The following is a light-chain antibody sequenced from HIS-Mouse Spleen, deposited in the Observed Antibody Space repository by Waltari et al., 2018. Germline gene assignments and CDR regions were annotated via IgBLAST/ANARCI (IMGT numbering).Light chain of an antibody. CDR1: AFPKKY. J-gene: IGLJ2*01. CDR2: EDS. V-gene: IGLV3-10*01. CDR3: YSTDSSGNHRV. Sequence: SYELTQPPSVSVSPGQTARIPCPGDAFPKKYASSYQQKSGQAPVLVIYEDSKRPSGIPERFSGSSSGTMATLTISGAQVEDEADYYCYSTDSSGNHRVFGGGTKLTVL.